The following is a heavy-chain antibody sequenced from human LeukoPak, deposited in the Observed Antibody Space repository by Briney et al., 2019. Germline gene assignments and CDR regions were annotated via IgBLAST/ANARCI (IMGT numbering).Heavy chain of an antibody. CDR3: ARGPSGVGQEYYFDY. CDR1: GFTFSSYS. J-gene: IGHJ4*02. CDR2: ICSSSSYI. D-gene: IGHD7-27*01. Sequence: PGGSLRLSCAASGFTFSSYSMNWVRQAPGKGLEWVSSICSSSSYIYYADSVKGRFTIFRDNAKNSLYLQMNSLRAEDTAVYYCARGPSGVGQEYYFDYWGQGTLVTVSS. V-gene: IGHV3-21*01.